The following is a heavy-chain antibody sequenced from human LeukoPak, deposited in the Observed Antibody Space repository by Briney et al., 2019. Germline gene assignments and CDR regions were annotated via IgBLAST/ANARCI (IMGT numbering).Heavy chain of an antibody. CDR2: MNPNSGNT. D-gene: IGHD6-6*01. Sequence: ASLKVSCKASGYTFTSYDISWVRQATGQGLEWMGWMNPNSGNTGYAQRFQGRVAMTWNTSISTAYMDLSSLRSEDSAVYYCARGLYSSSQLDSWGEGTLVTVSS. J-gene: IGHJ4*02. CDR3: ARGLYSSSQLDS. V-gene: IGHV1-8*01. CDR1: GYTFTSYD.